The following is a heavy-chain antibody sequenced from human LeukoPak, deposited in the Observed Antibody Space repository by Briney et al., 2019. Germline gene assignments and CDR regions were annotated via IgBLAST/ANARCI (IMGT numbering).Heavy chain of an antibody. D-gene: IGHD6-19*01. J-gene: IGHJ4*02. V-gene: IGHV1-24*01. CDR1: GYTLTELS. CDR3: ATDPRYSSGWYYFDY. Sequence: ASVKVSCKVSGYTLTELSMHWVRQAPGKGLEWMGGFDPEDGETIYAQKFQGRVTMTEDTSTDTAYIELSSLRSEDTAVYYCATDPRYSSGWYYFDYWGQGTLVTVSS. CDR2: FDPEDGET.